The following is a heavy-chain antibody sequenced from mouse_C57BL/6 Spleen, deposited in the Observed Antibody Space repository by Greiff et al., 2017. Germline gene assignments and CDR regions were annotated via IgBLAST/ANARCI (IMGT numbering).Heavy chain of an antibody. V-gene: IGHV1-7*01. CDR2: INPSSGYT. CDR3: ARSGDGYSAWFAY. D-gene: IGHD2-3*01. Sequence: VQLQQSGAELAKPGASVKLSCKVSGYTFTSYWMHWVKQRPGQGLEWIGYINPSSGYTKYNQKFKDKATLTADKASSTAYMQLSSLTYEDSAVYYCARSGDGYSAWFAYWGQGTLVTVSA. J-gene: IGHJ3*01. CDR1: GYTFTSYW.